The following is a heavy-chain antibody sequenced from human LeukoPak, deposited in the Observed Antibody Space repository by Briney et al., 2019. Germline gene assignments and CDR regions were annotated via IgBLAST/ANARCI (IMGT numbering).Heavy chain of an antibody. D-gene: IGHD6-13*01. Sequence: ETLSLTCTVSGGSISSYYWSWVRQAPGKGLEWVSSISSSSSYIYYADSVKGRFTISRDNAKNSLYLQMNSLRAEDTAVYYCASTAAAGWGYFDYWGQGTLVTVSS. V-gene: IGHV3-21*01. CDR3: ASTAAAGWGYFDY. CDR1: GGSISSYY. CDR2: ISSSSSYI. J-gene: IGHJ4*02.